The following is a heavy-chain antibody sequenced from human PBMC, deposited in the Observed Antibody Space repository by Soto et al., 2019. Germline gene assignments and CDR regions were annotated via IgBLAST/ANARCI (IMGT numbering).Heavy chain of an antibody. Sequence: EVHLVESGGGLVQPGGSLRLSCAASGFTVSSKYMSWVIQAPGTGLEWVSLIQSGGPTYYADSVKGRFTISRDTSENTLHLQMDSMRAEDTAVSYCARDDVRCYGGRCYGVPLDVWGQGTTVTVSS. V-gene: IGHV3-66*01. J-gene: IGHJ6*02. D-gene: IGHD2-15*01. CDR3: ARDDVRCYGGRCYGVPLDV. CDR1: GFTVSSKY. CDR2: IQSGGPT.